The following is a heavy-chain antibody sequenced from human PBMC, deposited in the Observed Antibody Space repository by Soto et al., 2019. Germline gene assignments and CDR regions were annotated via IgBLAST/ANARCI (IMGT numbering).Heavy chain of an antibody. CDR3: AKDRRIDWYFEL. CDR1: GFTFSSYG. V-gene: IGHV3-30*18. Sequence: QVQLVESGGGVVQPGRSLRLSCAASGFTFSSYGMHWVRQAPGKGLEWVAVISYDGSNKYYADSVKGRFTISRDNSKNTLYLQMNSLRAEDTAVYYCAKDRRIDWYFELWGRGTLVTVSS. CDR2: ISYDGSNK. J-gene: IGHJ2*01.